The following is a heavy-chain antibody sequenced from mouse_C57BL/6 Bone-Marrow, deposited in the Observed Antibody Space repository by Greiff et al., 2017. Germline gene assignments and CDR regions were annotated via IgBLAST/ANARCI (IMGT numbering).Heavy chain of an antibody. CDR3: ASWGGYSWFAY. CDR2: NYPGGGYT. D-gene: IGHD2-3*01. CDR1: GYTFTNYW. V-gene: IGHV1-63*01. J-gene: IGHJ3*01. Sequence: QVQLQQSGAELVRPGTSVKMSCKASGYTFTNYWIGWAKQRPGHGLEWIGDNYPGGGYTKYNEKFKGKATLTTDKSSSTAYMQFSSLTSEDSAIYYGASWGGYSWFAYWGQGTMVTVSA.